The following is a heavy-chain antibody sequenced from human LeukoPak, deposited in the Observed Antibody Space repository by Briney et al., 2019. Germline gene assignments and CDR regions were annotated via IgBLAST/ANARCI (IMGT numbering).Heavy chain of an antibody. D-gene: IGHD2-2*02. CDR2: INPSGGST. CDR3: AINLGYCSSTSCYTHSDTENY. Sequence: ASVTVSCKASGYTFTSYYMHWVRQAPGQGLEWMGIINPSGGSTNYAQKFQGRVTMTRDTSTSTVYMELSSLRSEDTAVYYCAINLGYCSSTSCYTHSDTENYWGQGTLVTVSS. CDR1: GYTFTSYY. J-gene: IGHJ4*02. V-gene: IGHV1-46*01.